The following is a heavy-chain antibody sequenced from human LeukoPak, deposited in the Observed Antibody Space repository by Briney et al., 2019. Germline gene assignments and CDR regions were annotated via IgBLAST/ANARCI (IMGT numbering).Heavy chain of an antibody. CDR1: GYTFTSYY. CDR2: INPSGGST. D-gene: IGHD2-2*03. CDR3: ARDKVALDGQYYFDY. V-gene: IGHV1-46*01. Sequence: ASVKVSCKASGYTFTSYYMHWVRQAPGQGLEWMGIINPSGGSTSYAQKFQGRVTMTRDTSTSTVYMELGSLRSEDTAVYYCARDKVALDGQYYFDYWGQGTLVTVSS. J-gene: IGHJ4*02.